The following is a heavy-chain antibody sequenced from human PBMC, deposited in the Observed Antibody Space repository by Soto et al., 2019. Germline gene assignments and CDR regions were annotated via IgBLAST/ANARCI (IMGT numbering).Heavy chain of an antibody. CDR2: ISGSGGST. D-gene: IGHD6-19*01. V-gene: IGHV3-23*01. J-gene: IGHJ6*02. CDR1: GFTFSSYA. Sequence: GGSVRLSCAASGFTFSSYAMSWVRQAPGKGLEWVSAISGSGGSTYYADSVKGRFTISRDNSKNTLYLQMNSLRAEDTAVYYCAKVVAVAGTKSYYYYGMDVWGQGATVTVSS. CDR3: AKVVAVAGTKSYYYYGMDV.